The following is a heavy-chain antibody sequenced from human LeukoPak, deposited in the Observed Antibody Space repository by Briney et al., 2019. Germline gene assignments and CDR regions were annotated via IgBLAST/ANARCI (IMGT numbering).Heavy chain of an antibody. CDR3: ARVPGSSSSGYYYYYMDV. V-gene: IGHV1-18*01. CDR1: GYTFTTSG. Sequence: ASVKVSCKASGYTFTTSGITWVRQAPGHGLKWMGWISPFNGKTRFAEEFQDRLTMTTDTPTRTAYMVLRSLRSDDTAVYYCARVPGSSSSGYYYYYMDVWGKGTTVTVSS. J-gene: IGHJ6*03. D-gene: IGHD6-6*01. CDR2: ISPFNGKT.